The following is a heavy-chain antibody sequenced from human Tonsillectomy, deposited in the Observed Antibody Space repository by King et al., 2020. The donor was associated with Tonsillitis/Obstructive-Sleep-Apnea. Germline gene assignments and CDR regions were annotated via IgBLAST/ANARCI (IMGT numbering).Heavy chain of an antibody. CDR1: GYIFISYG. J-gene: IGHJ4*02. Sequence: VQMVESGAEVKKPGASVKVSCKDSGYIFISYGISWVRQAPGQGLERMGWISAYNGNTNYAQKLQGRDTMTTDTSTNTAYMELRSLRSDDTVVYYFARAALRWYRDYGGQGTLVSVSP. V-gene: IGHV1-18*01. CDR2: ISAYNGNT. D-gene: IGHD4-23*01. CDR3: ARAALRWYRDY.